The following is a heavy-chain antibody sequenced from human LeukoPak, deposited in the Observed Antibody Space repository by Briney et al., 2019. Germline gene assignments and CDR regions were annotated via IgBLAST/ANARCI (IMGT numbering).Heavy chain of an antibody. V-gene: IGHV1-2*02. CDR1: GYTFTGYY. CDR2: INPNSGGT. CDR3: AREKETRSFDY. Sequence: ASVKVSCKASGYTFTGYYMHWVRQAPGQGLEWMGWINPNSGGTNYAQKFQGRVTMTRDTSTSTVYMELSSLRSEDTAVYYCAREKETRSFDYWGQGTLVTVSS. D-gene: IGHD6-6*01. J-gene: IGHJ4*02.